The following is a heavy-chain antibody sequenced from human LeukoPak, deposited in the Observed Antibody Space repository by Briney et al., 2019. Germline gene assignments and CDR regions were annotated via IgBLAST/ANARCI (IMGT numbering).Heavy chain of an antibody. V-gene: IGHV3-11*03. D-gene: IGHD3-10*01. CDR2: ISGSSAYT. Sequence: GGSLRLSCAASGFTFRDYYMSWLRQAPGKGLEWLSYISGSSAYTNYADSVKGRFTISRDNAKNSLHLQMNSLRAEDTAVYYCARISGAGSYYGPFVYCGEGALVTVSS. CDR3: ARISGAGSYYGPFVY. J-gene: IGHJ4*02. CDR1: GFTFRDYY.